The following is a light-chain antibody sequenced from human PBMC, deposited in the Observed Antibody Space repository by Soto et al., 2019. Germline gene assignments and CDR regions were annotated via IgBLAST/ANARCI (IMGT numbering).Light chain of an antibody. V-gene: IGLV2-14*01. CDR2: EVS. CDR3: SSYTSSSTVL. Sequence: QSALTQPASVSGSPGQSITISCTGTNSDVGGYDYVSWYQQHPGKAPKLMISEVSNRPAGVSNRFSGSKSGITASLTISGLQAEDEADYYCSSYTSSSTVLFGGGTKVTVL. CDR1: NSDVGGYDY. J-gene: IGLJ2*01.